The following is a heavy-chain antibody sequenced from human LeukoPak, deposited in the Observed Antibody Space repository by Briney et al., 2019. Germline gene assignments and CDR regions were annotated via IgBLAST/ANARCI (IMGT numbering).Heavy chain of an antibody. CDR1: GGSISSYY. CDR3: ARDRGFTMVRGVIQHWFDP. D-gene: IGHD3-10*01. J-gene: IGHJ5*02. Sequence: SETLSLTCTDSGGSISSYYWSWIRQPPGKGLEWIGYIYYSGSTNYNPSLKSRVTISVDTSKNQLSLKLSSVTAADTAVYYCARDRGFTMVRGVIQHWFDPWGQGTLVTVSS. CDR2: IYYSGST. V-gene: IGHV4-59*01.